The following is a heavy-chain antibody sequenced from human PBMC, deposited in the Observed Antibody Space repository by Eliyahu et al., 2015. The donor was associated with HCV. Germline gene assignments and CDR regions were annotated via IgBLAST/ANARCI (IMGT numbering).Heavy chain of an antibody. V-gene: IGHV3-7*01. CDR3: AGGRWGLDY. D-gene: IGHD3-16*01. J-gene: IGHJ4*02. CDR1: GFTFNSYW. Sequence: EVQLVESGGGLVQPGGSLRLSCAASGFTFNSYWMSWVRQAPGKGLEWVAHLSQDGSDKYYVDSVKGRFAISRDNTKNSLYLQMNSLRADDTAVYYCAGGRWGLDYWGQGALVTVSS. CDR2: LSQDGSDK.